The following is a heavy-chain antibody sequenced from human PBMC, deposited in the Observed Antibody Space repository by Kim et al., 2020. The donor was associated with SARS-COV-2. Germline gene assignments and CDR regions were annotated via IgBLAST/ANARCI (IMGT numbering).Heavy chain of an antibody. CDR2: INHNSGGT. CDR3: STERGIYGSGSYGLFDY. J-gene: IGHJ4*01. Sequence: ASVKVSCKASGYTFTGYYMHRVRQAPGQGLEWMGWINHNSGGTNYAQKFQGRVTMTRDTSISTAYMELSRLRSDDTDVYYCSTERGIYGSGSYGLFDYWG. CDR1: GYTFTGYY. D-gene: IGHD3-10*01. V-gene: IGHV1-2*02.